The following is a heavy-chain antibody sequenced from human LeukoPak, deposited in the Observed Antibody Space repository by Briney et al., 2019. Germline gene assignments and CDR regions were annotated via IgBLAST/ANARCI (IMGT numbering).Heavy chain of an antibody. D-gene: IGHD2-8*01. CDR1: GYTFSSYW. CDR2: IYPGDSDT. V-gene: IGHV5-51*01. Sequence: GESLKISCKGSGYTFSSYWIGWVRQMPGKGLEWMGIIYPGDSDTRYSPSLQGQVTISVDTSIGTACLQWSSLKASDTAIYYCARRGVLDYDNWFDPWGQGTLVTVSS. J-gene: IGHJ5*02. CDR3: ARRGVLDYDNWFDP.